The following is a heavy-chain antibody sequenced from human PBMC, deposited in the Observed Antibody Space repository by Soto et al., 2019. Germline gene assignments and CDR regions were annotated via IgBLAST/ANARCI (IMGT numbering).Heavy chain of an antibody. V-gene: IGHV4-39*01. D-gene: IGHD3-22*01. Sequence: QLQLQESGPGLVKPSETLSLTCTVSGGSISSSSYYWGWIRQPPGKGLEWIGSIYYSGSTYYNPSLKSRVTLSVDTSKNQFSLKLSSVTAADTAVYYCAYYDSSRDAFDIWGQGTMVTVSS. CDR2: IYYSGST. CDR3: AYYDSSRDAFDI. J-gene: IGHJ3*02. CDR1: GGSISSSSYY.